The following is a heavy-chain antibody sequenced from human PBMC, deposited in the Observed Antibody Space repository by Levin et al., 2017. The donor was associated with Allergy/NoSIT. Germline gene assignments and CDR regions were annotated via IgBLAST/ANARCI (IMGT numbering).Heavy chain of an antibody. CDR3: ARAGQLDY. J-gene: IGHJ4*02. CDR1: GGSFSGYY. D-gene: IGHD1-1*01. V-gene: IGHV4-34*01. CDR2: INHSGST. Sequence: SETLSLTCAVYGGSFSGYYWSWIRQPPGKGLEWIGEINHSGSTNYNPSLKSRVTISVDTSKNQFSLKLISVTAADTAVYYCARAGQLDYWGQGTLVTVSS.